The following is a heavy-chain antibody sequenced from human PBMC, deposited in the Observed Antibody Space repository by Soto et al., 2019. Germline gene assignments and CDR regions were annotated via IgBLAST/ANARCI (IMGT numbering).Heavy chain of an antibody. Sequence: EVQLVESGGGLVQPGGSLRLSCEASGFTFRNYDMHWVRQGTGKGLEWVSGISAAGDPDYADSVEGRFTISRENAQNSFFLQMNSLRVGGTAVYYCARTDRDFYGLDVWGQGTTVIVPS. CDR3: ARTDRDFYGLDV. V-gene: IGHV3-13*05. CDR2: ISAAGDP. CDR1: GFTFRNYD. J-gene: IGHJ6*02.